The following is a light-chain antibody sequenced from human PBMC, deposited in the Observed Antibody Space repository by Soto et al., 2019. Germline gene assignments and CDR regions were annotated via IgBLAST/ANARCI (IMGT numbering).Light chain of an antibody. V-gene: IGKV1-27*01. J-gene: IGKJ3*01. Sequence: DIQMTQSPSSLSASVGDRVTITCRASQGISNYLAWYQQKPGRVPRLLIYAASTLHSGVPSRFGGSGSGTDFTLTISSLQPEDVATYYCQKYNSAPLTFGPGTRVDIK. CDR2: AAS. CDR3: QKYNSAPLT. CDR1: QGISNY.